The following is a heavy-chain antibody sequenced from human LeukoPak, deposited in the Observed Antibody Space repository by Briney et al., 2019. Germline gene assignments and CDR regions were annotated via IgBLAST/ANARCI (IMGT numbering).Heavy chain of an antibody. Sequence: GASVKVSCKASGGTFSSYAISWVRQAPGQGLEWMERIIPIFGTANYAQKFQGRVTITTDESTSTAYMELSSLRSEDTAVYCCARYYYDSSGYYYEYFQHWGQGTLVTVSS. V-gene: IGHV1-69*05. CDR2: IIPIFGTA. CDR1: GGTFSSYA. CDR3: ARYYYDSSGYYYEYFQH. D-gene: IGHD3-22*01. J-gene: IGHJ1*01.